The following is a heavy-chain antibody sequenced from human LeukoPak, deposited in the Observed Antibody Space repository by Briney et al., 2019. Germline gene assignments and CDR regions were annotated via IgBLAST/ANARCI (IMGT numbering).Heavy chain of an antibody. CDR1: GGSFSGYY. Sequence: SETLSLTCAVYGGSFSGYYWSWIRQPPGKGLEWIGEINHSGSTNYNPSLKSRVTISVDTSKNQFSLKLSSVTAADTAVYYCARGGIGVRDAFDIWGQGTMVTVSS. D-gene: IGHD3-10*01. CDR2: INHSGST. V-gene: IGHV4-34*01. J-gene: IGHJ3*02. CDR3: ARGGIGVRDAFDI.